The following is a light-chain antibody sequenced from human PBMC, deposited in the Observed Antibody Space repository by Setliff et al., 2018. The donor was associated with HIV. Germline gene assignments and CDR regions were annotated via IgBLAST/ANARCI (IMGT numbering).Light chain of an antibody. J-gene: IGLJ1*01. Sequence: QSVLTQPPSVSGAPGQRVTISCTGTNSNIGAGYDVHWYQQLPGTAPKLLIYSNDQRPSGVPDRFSGSKSGSAASLTISGLQIEDEADYYCCSYAVTDTYVFGSGTKVTVL. CDR3: CSYAVTDTYV. V-gene: IGLV1-40*01. CDR1: NSNIGAGYD. CDR2: SND.